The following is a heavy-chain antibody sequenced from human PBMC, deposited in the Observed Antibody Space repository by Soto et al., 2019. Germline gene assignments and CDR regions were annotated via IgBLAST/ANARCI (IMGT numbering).Heavy chain of an antibody. D-gene: IGHD1-26*01. CDR3: ASGSYYNWFDP. J-gene: IGHJ5*02. CDR2: IYYSGTT. V-gene: IGHV4-39*02. Sequence: SETLSLTCSVSGVSISSSSYYWGWIRQPPGKGLEWIGSIYYSGTTFHNPSLKSRVTISVDTSKNHFSLNLTSVTAADTAVYYCASGSYYNWFDPWGQGTLVTVSS. CDR1: GVSISSSSYY.